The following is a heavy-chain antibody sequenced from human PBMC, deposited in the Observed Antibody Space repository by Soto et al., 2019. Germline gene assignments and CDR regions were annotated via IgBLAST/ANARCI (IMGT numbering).Heavy chain of an antibody. CDR2: ISPYTGNT. CDR1: GYIFVNYG. D-gene: IGHD3-16*01. V-gene: IGHV1-18*01. CDR3: VMVDNYVTPTPQDV. Sequence: QVQLVQSGDEMKKRGASVKVSCKASGYIFVNYGIAWVRQAPGQGLEWMGWISPYTGNTHSATKVQGRLTMTTDTSTSTAYMDLGSLTSDDTAVYYCVMVDNYVTPTPQDVWGQGTTVTVSS. J-gene: IGHJ6*02.